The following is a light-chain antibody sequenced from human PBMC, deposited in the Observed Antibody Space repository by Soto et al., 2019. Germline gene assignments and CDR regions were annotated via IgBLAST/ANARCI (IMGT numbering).Light chain of an antibody. Sequence: QSVLTQSSSASASLGSSVKLTCTLSSGHSNYIIAWHHQQPGKAPRYLMKLEGSGTYNKGSGVPDRFSGSSSGADRYLTISNLQFEDEADYYCATWDSNTRVFGGGTQLTVL. CDR3: ATWDSNTRV. CDR2: LEGSGTY. V-gene: IGLV4-60*02. J-gene: IGLJ3*02. CDR1: SGHSNYI.